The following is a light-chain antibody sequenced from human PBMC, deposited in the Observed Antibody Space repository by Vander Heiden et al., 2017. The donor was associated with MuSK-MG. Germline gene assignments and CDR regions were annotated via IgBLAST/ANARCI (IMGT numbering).Light chain of an antibody. Sequence: DIQMTQSPSSLSASVGDRVTITCRASQSISSYLNWYQQKPGKAPKLLIYAASSLQSGVPSRFSGSGSGTDFTLTISSLQPEDFATYYCQQSYSTIFTFGHGTKVDIK. CDR2: AAS. J-gene: IGKJ3*01. CDR1: QSISSY. CDR3: QQSYSTIFT. V-gene: IGKV1-39*01.